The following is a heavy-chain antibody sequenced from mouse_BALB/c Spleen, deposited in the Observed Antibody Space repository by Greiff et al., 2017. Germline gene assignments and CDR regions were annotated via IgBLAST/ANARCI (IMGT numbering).Heavy chain of an antibody. V-gene: IGHV14-3*02. J-gene: IGHJ1*01. CDR3: ARGSSPWYFDV. Sequence: EVKLQESGAELVKPGASVKLSCTASGFNIKDTYMHWVKQRPEQGLEWIGRIDPANGNTKYDPKFQGKATITADTSSNTAYLQLSSLTSEDTAVYYCARGSSPWYFDVWGAGTTVTVSS. CDR2: IDPANGNT. CDR1: GFNIKDTY. D-gene: IGHD1-1*01.